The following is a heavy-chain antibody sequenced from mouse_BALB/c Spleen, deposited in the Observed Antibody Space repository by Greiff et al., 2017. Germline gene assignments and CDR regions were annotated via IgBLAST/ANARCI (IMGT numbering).Heavy chain of an antibody. Sequence: EVNVVESGGGLVQPGGSRKLSCAASGFTFSSFGMHWVRQAPETGLEWVAYISSGSSTIYYADTVKGRFTISRDNPKNTLFLQMTSLRSEDTAMYYCARGLTVVDYWGQGTTLTVSS. J-gene: IGHJ2*01. CDR1: GFTFSSFG. V-gene: IGHV5-17*02. CDR3: ARGLTVVDY. D-gene: IGHD1-1*01. CDR2: ISSGSSTI.